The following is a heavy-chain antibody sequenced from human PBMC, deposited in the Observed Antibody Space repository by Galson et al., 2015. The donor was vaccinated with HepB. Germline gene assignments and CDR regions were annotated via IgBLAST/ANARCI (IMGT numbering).Heavy chain of an antibody. CDR3: AKGGVGAKKQELDY. D-gene: IGHD1-26*01. CDR1: GFTVSSNY. Sequence: SLRLSCAASGFTVSSNYMSWVRQAPGKGLEWVSVIYSGGSTYYADSVKGRFTISRDNSKNTLYLQMNSLRAEDTAVYYCAKGGVGAKKQELDYWGQGTLVTGSS. CDR2: IYSGGST. V-gene: IGHV3-53*01. J-gene: IGHJ4*02.